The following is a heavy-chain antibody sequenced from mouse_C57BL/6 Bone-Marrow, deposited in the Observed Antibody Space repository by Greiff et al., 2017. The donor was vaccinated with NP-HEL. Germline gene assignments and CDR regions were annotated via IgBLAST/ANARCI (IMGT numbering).Heavy chain of an antibody. D-gene: IGHD1-1*01. CDR1: GFNIKDDY. CDR2: IDPENGDT. Sequence: VQLQQSGAELVRPGASVKLSCTVSGFNIKDDYMHWVKQRPEQGLEWIGWIDPENGDTEYASKFQGKATITADTSSNTAYLQLSSLTSEDTAVDSGTTGGSSPYAMDHWGQGTSVTVSS. V-gene: IGHV14-4*01. J-gene: IGHJ4*01. CDR3: TTGGSSPYAMDH.